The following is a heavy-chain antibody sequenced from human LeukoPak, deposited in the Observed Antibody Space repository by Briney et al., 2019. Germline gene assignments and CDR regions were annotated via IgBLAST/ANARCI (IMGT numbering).Heavy chain of an antibody. J-gene: IGHJ5*02. D-gene: IGHD2-15*01. CDR3: ARDRYCSGGSCSGWFDP. CDR1: GGSISSSSYY. V-gene: IGHV4-39*07. Sequence: SETLSLTCTVSGGSISSSSYYWGWIRQPPGKGLEWIGSIYYSGSTYYNPSLKSRVTISVDTSKNQFSLKLSSVTAADTAVYYCARDRYCSGGSCSGWFDPWGQGTLVTVSS. CDR2: IYYSGST.